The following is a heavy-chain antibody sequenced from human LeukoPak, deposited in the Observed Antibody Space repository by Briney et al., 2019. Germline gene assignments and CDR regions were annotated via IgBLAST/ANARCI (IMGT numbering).Heavy chain of an antibody. V-gene: IGHV3-23*01. CDR3: ARGGASYDYVWGSYRYSA. Sequence: GGSLRLSCAASGFTFSSYAMSWVRQAPGKGLEWVSAISGSGGSTYYADSVKGRFTISRDNSKNTLYLQMNSLRAEDTAVYYCARGGASYDYVWGSYRYSAWGQGTLVTVSS. CDR1: GFTFSSYA. D-gene: IGHD3-16*02. CDR2: ISGSGGST. J-gene: IGHJ4*02.